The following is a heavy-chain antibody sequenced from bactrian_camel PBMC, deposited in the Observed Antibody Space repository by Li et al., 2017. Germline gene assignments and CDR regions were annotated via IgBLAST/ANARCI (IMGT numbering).Heavy chain of an antibody. CDR1: GFAFSRIS. J-gene: IGHJ4*01. D-gene: IGHD3*01. CDR3: TTGFYGNDA. V-gene: IGHV3S6*01. Sequence: HVQLVESGGDLVQPGGSLTLSCTASGFAFSRISMSWVRQALGKGLEWVCTVRSDGTEYYADSVKGRFAISRDNAKNTANLQMNSLLAEDTALYYCTTGFYGNDAWGQGTQVTVS. CDR2: VRSDGTE.